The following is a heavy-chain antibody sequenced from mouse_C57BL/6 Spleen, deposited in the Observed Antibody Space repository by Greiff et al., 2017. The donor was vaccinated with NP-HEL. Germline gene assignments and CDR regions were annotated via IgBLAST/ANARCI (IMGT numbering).Heavy chain of an antibody. J-gene: IGHJ2*01. V-gene: IGHV1-52*01. CDR2: IDPSDSET. CDR1: GYTFTSYW. CDR3: ARRNYYGSSGDFDY. Sequence: VQLQQPGAELVRPGSSVKLSCKASGYTFTSYWMHWVKQRPIQGLEWIGNIDPSDSETHYNQKFKDKATLTVDKSSSTAYMKLSSLTSEDSAVYYCARRNYYGSSGDFDYWGQGTTLTVSS. D-gene: IGHD1-1*01.